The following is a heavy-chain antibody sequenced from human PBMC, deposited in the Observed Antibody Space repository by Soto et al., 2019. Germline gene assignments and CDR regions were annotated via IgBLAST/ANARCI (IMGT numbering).Heavy chain of an antibody. CDR2: LIVILGTT. V-gene: IGHV1-69*01. D-gene: IGHD3-22*01. Sequence: QVPLVQSGAEVRKPGSSVKVSCQSFGGSFSSYAFSWVRQAPGQGLEWMGGLIVILGTTNYAQKFKGRVTFTADESTSTAYMEVSSLESEDTAIYYCASGYYDSSGYSIDYWGQGTQVTVSS. CDR3: ASGYYDSSGYSIDY. J-gene: IGHJ4*02. CDR1: GGSFSSYA.